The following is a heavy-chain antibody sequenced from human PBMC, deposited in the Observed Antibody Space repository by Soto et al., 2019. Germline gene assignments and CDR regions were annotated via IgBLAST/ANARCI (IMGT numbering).Heavy chain of an antibody. J-gene: IGHJ4*02. CDR2: IKSKTDGGTT. Sequence: EVQLVESGGGLVKPGGSLRLSCAASGFTFSNAWMNWVRQAPGKGLEWVGRIKSKTDGGTTDYAAPVKGRFTISRDDSKNSRYLQMNSLKTEDTDVYYCTTGPRYSYGPIDYWGQGTLVTVSS. CDR1: GFTFSNAW. V-gene: IGHV3-15*07. D-gene: IGHD5-18*01. CDR3: TTGPRYSYGPIDY.